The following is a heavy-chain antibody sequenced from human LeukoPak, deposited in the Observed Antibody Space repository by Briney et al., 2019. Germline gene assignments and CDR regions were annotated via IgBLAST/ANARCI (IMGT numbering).Heavy chain of an antibody. CDR2: INPNSGGT. CDR3: ARAGDAVVVVPTAIYYFDY. Sequence: ASVKVSCKASGYIFTNYDINWVRQAPGQGLEWMGWINPNSGGTNSAQKFQGRVTMTRDTSISTAYMELSRLTSDDTAVYYCARAGDAVVVVPTAIYYFDYWAQGTLVTVSS. J-gene: IGHJ4*02. D-gene: IGHD2-21*02. CDR1: GYIFTNYD. V-gene: IGHV1-2*02.